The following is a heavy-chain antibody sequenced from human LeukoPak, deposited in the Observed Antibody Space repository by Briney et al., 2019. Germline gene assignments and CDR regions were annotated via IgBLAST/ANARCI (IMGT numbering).Heavy chain of an antibody. J-gene: IGHJ5*02. CDR3: AKGAGGFSYYNWFDP. CDR2: INHSGST. Sequence: PSETLSLTCAVYGGSFSGYYWSWIRQPPGKGLEWIGEINHSGSTNYNPSLKSRVTISVDTSKNQFSLTLASVTAADTAIYYCAKGAGGFSYYNWFDPWGQGTLVTVSS. V-gene: IGHV4-34*01. CDR1: GGSFSGYY. D-gene: IGHD5-18*01.